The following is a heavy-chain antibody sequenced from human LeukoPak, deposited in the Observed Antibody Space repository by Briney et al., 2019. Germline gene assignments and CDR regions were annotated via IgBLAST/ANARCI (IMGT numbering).Heavy chain of an antibody. D-gene: IGHD5-24*01. J-gene: IGHJ4*02. V-gene: IGHV1-2*02. CDR1: GYTFTGYY. CDR2: INPNSGGT. CDR3: ARVQWPRLGFNYYFDY. Sequence: GASVKVSCKASGYTFTGYYMHWVRQAPGQGLEWMGWINPNSGGTNYAQKFQGRVTMTRDTSISTAYMELSRLRSEDTAVYYCARVQWPRLGFNYYFDYWGQGTLVTVSS.